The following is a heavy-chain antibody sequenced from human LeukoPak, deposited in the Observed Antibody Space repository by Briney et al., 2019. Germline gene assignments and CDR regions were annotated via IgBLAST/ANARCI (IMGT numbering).Heavy chain of an antibody. V-gene: IGHV3-30-3*01. CDR3: RVGSAWPYWYFDL. Sequence: GRSLRLSCAASGFTFSSYAMHWVRQAPGKGLEWVAVISYDGSNKYYADSVKGRFTISRDNSKNTLYLQMNSLRAEDTAVYYARVGSAWPYWYFDLWGRGTLVTVSS. J-gene: IGHJ2*01. CDR1: GFTFSSYA. CDR2: ISYDGSNK. D-gene: IGHD6-19*01.